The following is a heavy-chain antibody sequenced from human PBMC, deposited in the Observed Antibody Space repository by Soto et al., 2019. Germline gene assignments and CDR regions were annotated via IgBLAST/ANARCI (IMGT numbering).Heavy chain of an antibody. Sequence: SETLSLTCTLSGGAINDHYWSFIRQPPGKGLEWIGYIYYNGNTNYNPSLESRVTISVDRSRNQFSLRLTSLTAADTAVYYCARVRTGYFDYWGRGALVTAPQ. J-gene: IGHJ4*02. V-gene: IGHV4-59*11. CDR2: IYYNGNT. CDR3: ARVRTGYFDY. CDR1: GGAINDHY. D-gene: IGHD3-9*01.